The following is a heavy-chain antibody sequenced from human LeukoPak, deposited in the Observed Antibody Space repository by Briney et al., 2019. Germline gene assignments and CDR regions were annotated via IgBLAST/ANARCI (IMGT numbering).Heavy chain of an antibody. Sequence: PGGSLRLSCAASAFTFSSYSMNWVRQAPGKGLEWISYIGGSSRSISYADSVKGRFTISRDNAKNPLYLQMNSLRVEDTAVYYCAKEGRSLQTYWGQGTLVTVSS. CDR1: AFTFSSYS. D-gene: IGHD5-24*01. J-gene: IGHJ4*02. CDR3: AKEGRSLQTY. CDR2: IGGSSRSI. V-gene: IGHV3-48*01.